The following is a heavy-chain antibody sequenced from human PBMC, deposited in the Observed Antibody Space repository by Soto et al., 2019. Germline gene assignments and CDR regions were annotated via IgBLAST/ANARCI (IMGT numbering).Heavy chain of an antibody. Sequence: QVQVVDSGGGVVQPGRSLRLSCVVSGGIFTNYGMHWVRQAPGKGLEWVTIIFSDGTSKYYIDSVEGRFTISRDNSKNTLYLQMNNLRPEDTAVYYCARDVPIQHHPDYWGQGTLVTVSS. J-gene: IGHJ4*02. CDR1: GGIFTNYG. V-gene: IGHV3-33*01. D-gene: IGHD6-6*01. CDR2: IFSDGTSK. CDR3: ARDVPIQHHPDY.